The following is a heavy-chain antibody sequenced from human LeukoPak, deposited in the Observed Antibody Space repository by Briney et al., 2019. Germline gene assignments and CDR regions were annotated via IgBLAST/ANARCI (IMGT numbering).Heavy chain of an antibody. V-gene: IGHV3-53*01. Sequence: PGGSLTLSCAASGFTVSTNYMNWVRQAPGKGLEWVSILYSGSSTYYADSVKGRFTISRDDPKNTLYLQMNSLRAEDTAVYYCARVGDHYHWYLELGGGGTHVRVSS. CDR2: LYSGSST. J-gene: IGHJ2*01. CDR1: GFTVSTNY. D-gene: IGHD3-10*01. CDR3: ARVGDHYHWYLEL.